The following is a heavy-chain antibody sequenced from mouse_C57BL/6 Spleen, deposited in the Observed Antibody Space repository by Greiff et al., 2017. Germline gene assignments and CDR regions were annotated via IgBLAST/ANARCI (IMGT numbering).Heavy chain of an antibody. J-gene: IGHJ4*01. CDR1: GYAFSSYW. Sequence: VQLQQSGAELVKPGASVKISCKASGYAFSSYWMNWVKQRPGKGLEWIGQIYPGDGDTNYNGKFKGKATLTADKSSSTAYMQLSSLTSEDSAVDFCARTCDSNYVYAMDYWGQGTSVTVSS. V-gene: IGHV1-80*01. CDR3: ARTCDSNYVYAMDY. D-gene: IGHD2-5*01. CDR2: IYPGDGDT.